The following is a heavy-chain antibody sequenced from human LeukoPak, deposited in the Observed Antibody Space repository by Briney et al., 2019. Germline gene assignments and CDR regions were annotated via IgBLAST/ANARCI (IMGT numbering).Heavy chain of an antibody. Sequence: SETLSLTCTVSGGSISSSSYYWGWIRQPPGKGLEWIGSIYYSGSTYYNPSLKSRVTISVDTSKNQFSLKLSSVTAADTAVYYCARGTDPVGRTLGGYLNYYYYYYMDVWGKGTTVTVSS. D-gene: IGHD3-22*01. CDR1: GGSISSSSYY. V-gene: IGHV4-39*07. J-gene: IGHJ6*03. CDR3: ARGTDPVGRTLGGYLNYYYYYYMDV. CDR2: IYYSGST.